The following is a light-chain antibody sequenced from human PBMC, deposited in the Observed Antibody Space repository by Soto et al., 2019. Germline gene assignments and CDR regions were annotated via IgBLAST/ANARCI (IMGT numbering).Light chain of an antibody. CDR3: QQTYSNPQT. CDR2: AVS. CDR1: QIISSY. J-gene: IGKJ4*01. V-gene: IGKV1-39*01. Sequence: IQMTPSRSSLSXXLGAXVTIXGRASQIISSYLNWYQEKPRKAPKVLIYAVSRLQSGVPSRFSASGSGTHFTLTISSLQPEDLATYYCQQTYSNPQTFGGGTKVDIK.